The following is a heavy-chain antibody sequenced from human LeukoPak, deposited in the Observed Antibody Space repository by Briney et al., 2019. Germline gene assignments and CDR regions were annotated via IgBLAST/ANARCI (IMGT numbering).Heavy chain of an antibody. Sequence: ASVKVSCKASGGTFSSYAISWVRQAPGQGLEWMGRIIPIFGIANYAQKSQGRVTITADKSTSTAYMELSSLRSEDTAVYYCARDTSLYSSSSSHYFDYWGQGTLVTVSS. J-gene: IGHJ4*02. CDR2: IIPIFGIA. D-gene: IGHD6-6*01. CDR1: GGTFSSYA. V-gene: IGHV1-69*04. CDR3: ARDTSLYSSSSSHYFDY.